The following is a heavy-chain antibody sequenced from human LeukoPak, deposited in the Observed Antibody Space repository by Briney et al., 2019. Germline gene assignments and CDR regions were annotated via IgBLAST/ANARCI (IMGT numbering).Heavy chain of an antibody. V-gene: IGHV3-7*01. CDR2: IKQDGSEK. Sequence: GGSLRLSCAASGFTFSSYWMSWVRQAPGKGLEWVANIKQDGSEKYYVDSVKGRFTISRDNAKNSLYLQMNSLRAEDTAVYYCARLSIAXXRXXXNYXXYGMDVWGQGTTVTV. CDR3: ARLSIAXXRXXXNYXXYGMDV. D-gene: IGHD6-6*01. J-gene: IGHJ6*02. CDR1: GFTFSSYW.